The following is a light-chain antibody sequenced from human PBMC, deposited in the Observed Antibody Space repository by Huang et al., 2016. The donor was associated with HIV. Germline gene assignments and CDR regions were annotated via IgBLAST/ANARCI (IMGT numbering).Light chain of an antibody. J-gene: IGKJ1*01. CDR1: QTVLYSLNKKNY. V-gene: IGKV4-1*01. Sequence: DIVMTQSPDSLAVSPGERATINCKSSQTVLYSLNKKNYLAWFQQKPGRPPKLLIYWATTREAGLPDRFSGSGSGTDFTLTINNLQAEDVAVYFCLQYYSVPQTFGHGTKVEIK. CDR3: LQYYSVPQT. CDR2: WAT.